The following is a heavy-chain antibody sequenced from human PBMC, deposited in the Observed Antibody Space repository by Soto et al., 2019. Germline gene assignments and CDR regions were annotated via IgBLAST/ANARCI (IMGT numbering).Heavy chain of an antibody. V-gene: IGHV3-30-3*01. Sequence: PGVPQRLSYAASGCTFSSYAMHRVRQAPGKGLEWVAVISYDGSNKYYADSVKGRFTISRDNSKNTLYLQMNSLRAEDTAVYYCARDYLEWEPGYGMDVWGQGTTVTVSS. D-gene: IGHD1-26*01. CDR1: GCTFSSYA. CDR2: ISYDGSNK. CDR3: ARDYLEWEPGYGMDV. J-gene: IGHJ6*02.